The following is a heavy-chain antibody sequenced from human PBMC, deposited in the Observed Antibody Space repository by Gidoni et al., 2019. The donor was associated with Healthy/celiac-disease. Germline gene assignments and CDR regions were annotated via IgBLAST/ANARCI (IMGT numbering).Heavy chain of an antibody. V-gene: IGHV3-23*01. J-gene: IGHJ3*02. CDR3: AKEDTTVVTLDAFDI. D-gene: IGHD4-17*01. CDR1: GLTFSSYA. CDR2: ISGSGGST. Sequence: ELPLLASGGGLVQPGGSLRLSCAAPGLTFSSYARSWVRQAPGEGLEWVSAISGSGGSTYYADAVKGRFTISRDNSKNTLYLQMNSLRAEDTAVYYCAKEDTTVVTLDAFDIWGQGTMVTVSS.